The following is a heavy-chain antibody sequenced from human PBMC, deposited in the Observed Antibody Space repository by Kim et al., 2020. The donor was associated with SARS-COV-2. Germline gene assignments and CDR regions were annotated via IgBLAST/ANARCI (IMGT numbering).Heavy chain of an antibody. D-gene: IGHD2-2*01. CDR1: GFTFSSYA. J-gene: IGHJ4*02. V-gene: IGHV3-30-3*01. CDR3: ARDIGKYQLLSGLLNYFDY. CDR2: ISYDGSNK. Sequence: GGSLRLSCAASGFTFSSYAMHWVRQAPGKGLEWVAVISYDGSNKYYADSVKGRFTISRDNSKNTLYLQMNSLRAEDTAVYYCARDIGKYQLLSGLLNYFDYWGQGTLVTVSS.